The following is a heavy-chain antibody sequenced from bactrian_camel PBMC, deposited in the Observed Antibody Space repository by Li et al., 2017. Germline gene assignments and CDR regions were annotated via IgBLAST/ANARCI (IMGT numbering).Heavy chain of an antibody. Sequence: HVQLVESGGGSVQAGGSLKLSCTFAGRTIGVHLKAWFRQAPGKEREGVANLDNGDGSTKYADPVKGRFTITKDNAKNTLYLQLNSLKPEDTAMYFCASRPRFSRYCTIRHSARDSDFDYWGRGTQVTVS. D-gene: IGHD2*01. V-gene: IGHV3S26*01. CDR3: ASRPRFSRYCTIRHSARDSDFDY. CDR2: LDNGDGST. CDR1: GRTIGVHL. J-gene: IGHJ6*01.